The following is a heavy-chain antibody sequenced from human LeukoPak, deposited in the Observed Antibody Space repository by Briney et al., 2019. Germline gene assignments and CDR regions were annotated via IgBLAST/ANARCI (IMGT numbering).Heavy chain of an antibody. V-gene: IGHV4-59*12. CDR3: ARVPRITIFGVVTPYYFDY. J-gene: IGHJ4*02. Sequence: SETLSLTCTVSGGSISSYYWSWIRQPAGKGLEWIASIYYSGTTYYNPSLKSRVTISVDTSKNQFSLKLSSVTAADTAVYYCARVPRITIFGVVTPYYFDYWGQGTLVTVSS. CDR1: GGSISSYY. D-gene: IGHD3-3*01. CDR2: IYYSGTT.